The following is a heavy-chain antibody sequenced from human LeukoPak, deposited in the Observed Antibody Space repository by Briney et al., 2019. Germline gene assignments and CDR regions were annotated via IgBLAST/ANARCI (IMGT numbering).Heavy chain of an antibody. CDR1: GFTFSSYA. D-gene: IGHD2-21*02. CDR2: ISGSAGST. J-gene: IGHJ6*02. Sequence: GGSLRLSCAASGFTFSSYAMSWVRRAPGKGLEWVSAISGSAGSTYYADSVKGRFTISRDNSKNTLYLQMNSPRAEDTAVYYCAKARGICGGDCYSNRYGMDVWGQGTLVTVSS. CDR3: AKARGICGGDCYSNRYGMDV. V-gene: IGHV3-23*01.